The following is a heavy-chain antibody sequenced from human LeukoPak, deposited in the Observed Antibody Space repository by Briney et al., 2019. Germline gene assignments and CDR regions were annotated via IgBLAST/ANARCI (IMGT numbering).Heavy chain of an antibody. CDR2: INSDGSST. J-gene: IGHJ4*02. Sequence: GGSLRPSCAASGFTFSSSWMYWVGQAPGKGLVWVSRINSDGSSTTYADSVKGRFTISRDNAKNTLYLQMNSLRAEDTAVYYCARGFSYYHSSGYYYRGFDYWGQGSLVTVSS. V-gene: IGHV3-74*03. CDR3: ARGFSYYHSSGYYYRGFDY. D-gene: IGHD3-22*01. CDR1: GFTFSSSW.